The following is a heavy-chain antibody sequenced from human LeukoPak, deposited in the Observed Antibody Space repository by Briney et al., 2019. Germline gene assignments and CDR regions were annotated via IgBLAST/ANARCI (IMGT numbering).Heavy chain of an antibody. CDR2: ISWNSGSI. CDR1: GFTFDDYA. Sequence: GRSLRLSCAASGFTFDDYAMHWVRQAPGKGLEWVSGISWNSGSIGYADSVKGRFTISRDNAKNSLYLQMNSLRAEDTALYYCAKSPDSGWGDYFDYWGQGTLVTVSS. CDR3: AKSPDSGWGDYFDY. J-gene: IGHJ4*02. V-gene: IGHV3-9*01. D-gene: IGHD6-19*01.